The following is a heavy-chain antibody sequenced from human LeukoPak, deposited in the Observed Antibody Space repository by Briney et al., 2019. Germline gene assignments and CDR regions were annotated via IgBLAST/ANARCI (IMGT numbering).Heavy chain of an antibody. D-gene: IGHD6-13*01. CDR2: ISSSGSTI. CDR3: ARGQGSSWSPYYFDY. CDR1: GFTFSDYY. Sequence: GGSLRLSCAASGFTFSDYYMSWIRQAPGKGLEWVSYISSSGSTIYYANSVKGRFTISRDNSKNTLYLQMNSLRAEDTAVYYCARGQGSSWSPYYFDYWGQGTLVTVSS. J-gene: IGHJ4*02. V-gene: IGHV3-11*04.